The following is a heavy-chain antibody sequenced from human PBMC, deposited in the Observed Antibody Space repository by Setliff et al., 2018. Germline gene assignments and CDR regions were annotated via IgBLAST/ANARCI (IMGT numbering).Heavy chain of an antibody. V-gene: IGHV4-39*01. CDR3: ARFSGSGWSYFDY. Sequence: SETLSLTCTVSGGSISSSSYYWGWIRQPPGKGLEWIGSIYYSGSTYYNPSLKSRVTISVDTSKNQFSLKLSSVTAADTAMYYCARFSGSGWSYFDYWGQGTLVTVSS. CDR2: IYYSGST. CDR1: GGSISSSSYY. J-gene: IGHJ4*02. D-gene: IGHD6-19*01.